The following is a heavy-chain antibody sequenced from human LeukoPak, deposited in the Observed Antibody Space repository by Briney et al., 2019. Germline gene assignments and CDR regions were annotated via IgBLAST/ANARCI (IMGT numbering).Heavy chain of an antibody. J-gene: IGHJ4*02. D-gene: IGHD1-20*01. CDR1: GGSISSSNYF. CDR3: ASVDYNWNYFHF. V-gene: IGHV4-39*01. CDR2: IFYSGST. Sequence: PSGTLSLTCSVSGGSISSSNYFWGWIRQPPGQGLEWIGSIFYSGSTYYNPSLKGRVTISVDTSKNQFSLKLGSVAATDTAVYYCASVDYNWNYFHFWGQGTLVTVSS.